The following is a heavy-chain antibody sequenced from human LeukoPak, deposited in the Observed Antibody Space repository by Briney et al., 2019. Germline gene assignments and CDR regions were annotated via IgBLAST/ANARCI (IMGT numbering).Heavy chain of an antibody. CDR3: AKGDSSDPFEY. CDR2: IWYDRSNK. Sequence: GGSLRLSCAASGFTFSSYGMHWVRQAPGKGLEWVAVIWYDRSNKYYADSVKGRFTISRDNSGNTLFLQMNTLRAEDTAVYYCAKGDSSDPFEYWGLGTLVTVSS. V-gene: IGHV3-33*06. D-gene: IGHD6-19*01. CDR1: GFTFSSYG. J-gene: IGHJ4*02.